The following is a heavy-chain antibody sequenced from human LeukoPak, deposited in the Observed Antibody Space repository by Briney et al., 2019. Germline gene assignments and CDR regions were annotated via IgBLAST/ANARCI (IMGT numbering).Heavy chain of an antibody. CDR3: ARATLGYSSSWLGEPVNWFDP. CDR1: GGSISSYY. V-gene: IGHV4-59*01. Sequence: SETLSLTCTVSGGSISSYYWSWIRQPPGKGLEWIGYIYYSGSTNYNPSLKRRVTISVDTSKNQFSLKLSSVTAADTAVYYCARATLGYSSSWLGEPVNWFDPWGQGTLVTVSS. J-gene: IGHJ5*02. D-gene: IGHD6-13*01. CDR2: IYYSGST.